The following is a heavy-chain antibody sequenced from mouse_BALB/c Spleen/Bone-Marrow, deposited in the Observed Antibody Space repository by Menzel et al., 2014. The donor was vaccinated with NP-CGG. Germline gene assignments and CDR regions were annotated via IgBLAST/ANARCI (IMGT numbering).Heavy chain of an antibody. CDR1: GYTFTSYT. Sequence: VKLVESGAELARPGASVKMSCKASGYTFTSYTMHWVKQRPGQGLEWIGYINPSSGYTNYNQKFKDKATLTADKSSSTAYMQLSSLISEDSAVYYCAAGYYGNSGWFAYWGQGTLVTVSA. CDR3: AAGYYGNSGWFAY. CDR2: INPSSGYT. D-gene: IGHD2-1*01. J-gene: IGHJ3*01. V-gene: IGHV1-4*01.